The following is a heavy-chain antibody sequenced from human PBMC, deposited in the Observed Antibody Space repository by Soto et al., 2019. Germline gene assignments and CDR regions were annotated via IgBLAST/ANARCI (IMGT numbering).Heavy chain of an antibody. Sequence: PGESLKISCKGSGYSFTSYWISWVRQMPGKGLEWMGIIYPGDSDTRYSPSFQGQVTISADKSISTAYLQWSSLKASDTAMYYCARQGMAAAGTDPNYYYYGMDVWGQGTTVTVSS. J-gene: IGHJ6*02. CDR3: ARQGMAAAGTDPNYYYYGMDV. V-gene: IGHV5-51*01. D-gene: IGHD6-13*01. CDR1: GYSFTSYW. CDR2: IYPGDSDT.